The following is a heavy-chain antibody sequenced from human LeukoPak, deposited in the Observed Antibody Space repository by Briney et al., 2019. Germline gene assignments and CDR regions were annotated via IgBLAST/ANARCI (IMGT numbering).Heavy chain of an antibody. Sequence: PSQTLSLTCTVSGGSISSGGYYWSWIRQPPGKGLEWIGYIYHSGSTYYNPSLKSRVTISVDRSKNQFSLKLSSVTAADTAVYYCARDHGSQQLVPYGIDYWGQGTLVTVSS. CDR2: IYHSGST. CDR1: GGSISSGGYY. D-gene: IGHD6-13*01. CDR3: ARDHGSQQLVPYGIDY. J-gene: IGHJ4*02. V-gene: IGHV4-30-2*01.